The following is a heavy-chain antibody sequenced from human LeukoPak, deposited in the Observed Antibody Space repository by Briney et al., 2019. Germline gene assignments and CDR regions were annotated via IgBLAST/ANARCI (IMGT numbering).Heavy chain of an antibody. CDR1: GFTVSSNS. CDR2: ISRSGDNT. V-gene: IGHV3-23*01. CDR3: AKALRVRGAPDS. D-gene: IGHD3-10*01. J-gene: IGHJ5*01. Sequence: PGGSLRLSCTVSGFTVSSNSMSWVRQAPGKGLEWVSLISRSGDNTYYADSVKGRFTISRDNSKNTLYLQMNSLRAEDTALYYCAKALRVRGAPDSWGQGTLITVSS.